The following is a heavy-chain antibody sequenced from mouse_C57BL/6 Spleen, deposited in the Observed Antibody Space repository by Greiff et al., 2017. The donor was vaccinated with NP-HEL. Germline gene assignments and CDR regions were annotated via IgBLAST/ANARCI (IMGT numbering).Heavy chain of an antibody. CDR3: ARDQWGYAMDY. CDR2: ISDGGSYT. Sequence: DVKLVESGGGLVKPGGSLKLSCAASGFTFSSYAMSWVRQTPEKRLEWVATISDGGSYTYYPDNVKGRFTISRDNAKNNLYLQMSHLKSEDTAMYYCARDQWGYAMDYWGQGTSVTVSS. V-gene: IGHV5-4*01. CDR1: GFTFSSYA. J-gene: IGHJ4*01.